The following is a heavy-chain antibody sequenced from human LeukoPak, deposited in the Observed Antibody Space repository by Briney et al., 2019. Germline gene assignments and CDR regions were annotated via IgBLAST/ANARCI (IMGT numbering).Heavy chain of an antibody. CDR3: ARVRGVGGDYVYGAFDI. Sequence: PSETLSLTCAVYGGSFSGYYWSWIRQPPGKGLEWIGEINHSGSTNYNPSLKSRVTISVDTSKNQFSLKLSSVTAADTAVYYCARVRGVGGDYVYGAFDIWGQGAVVTVSS. V-gene: IGHV4-34*01. CDR1: GGSFSGYY. CDR2: INHSGST. J-gene: IGHJ3*02. D-gene: IGHD4-17*01.